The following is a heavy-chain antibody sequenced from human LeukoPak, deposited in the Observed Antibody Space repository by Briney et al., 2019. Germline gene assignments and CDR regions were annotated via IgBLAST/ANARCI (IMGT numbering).Heavy chain of an antibody. J-gene: IGHJ4*02. CDR3: ARAEDDFWSGYYSVDY. CDR2: ISSSSSYI. V-gene: IGHV3-21*01. D-gene: IGHD3-3*01. Sequence: GGSLRLSCAASGFTFSSYSMNWVRQAPGKGLEWVSSISSSSSYIYYADSVKGRFTISRDNAKNSLYLQMNSLRAEDTAVYYCARAEDDFWSGYYSVDYWGQGTLVTASS. CDR1: GFTFSSYS.